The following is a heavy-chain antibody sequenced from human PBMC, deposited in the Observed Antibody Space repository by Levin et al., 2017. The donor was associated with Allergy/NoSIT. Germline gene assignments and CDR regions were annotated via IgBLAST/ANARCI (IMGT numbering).Heavy chain of an antibody. Sequence: PGGSLRLSCLASGFNFRSFWMSWVRQAPGKGLEWVANMNDDGREKYYVDSLRGRFTISRDNAKNSLYLQMVRLRIDDTAVYYCARDLGRGKFDYWGQGTLVTVPS. J-gene: IGHJ4*02. CDR1: GFNFRSFW. CDR2: MNDDGREK. D-gene: IGHD1-26*01. V-gene: IGHV3-7*01. CDR3: ARDLGRGKFDY.